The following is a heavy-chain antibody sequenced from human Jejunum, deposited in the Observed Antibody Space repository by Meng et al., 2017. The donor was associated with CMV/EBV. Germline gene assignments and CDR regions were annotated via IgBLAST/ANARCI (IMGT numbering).Heavy chain of an antibody. D-gene: IGHD7-27*01. J-gene: IGHJ4*02. Sequence: SGDSIRSSDYFWAWIRQPPGKGLEWIGTISSSGTTYYNPSLKSRVTISIDMSKSQFSLSVSSVTAADTAVYYCARDDLFWGKPEYWGQGTLVTVSS. V-gene: IGHV4-39*07. CDR2: ISSSGTT. CDR1: GDSIRSSDYF. CDR3: ARDDLFWGKPEY.